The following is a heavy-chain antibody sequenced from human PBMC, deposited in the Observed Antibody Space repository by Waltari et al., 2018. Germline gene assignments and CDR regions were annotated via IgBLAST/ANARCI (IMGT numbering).Heavy chain of an antibody. V-gene: IGHV4-61*02. CDR1: GGSISSGSYY. J-gene: IGHJ4*02. CDR2: IYTSGST. D-gene: IGHD3-10*01. CDR3: ARLSGSYSPFDY. Sequence: QVQLQESGPGLVKPSQTLSLTCTVSGGSISSGSYYWSWIRQPAGKGLEWIGRIYTSGSTNYNPSLKSRVTISVDTSKNQFSQKLSSVTAADTAVYYCARLSGSYSPFDYWGQGTLVTVSS.